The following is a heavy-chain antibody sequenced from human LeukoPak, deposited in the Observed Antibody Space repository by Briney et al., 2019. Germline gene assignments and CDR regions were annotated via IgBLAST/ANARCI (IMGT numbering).Heavy chain of an antibody. Sequence: PGGSLRLSCVASGFTFSSYYMSWVRQAPGKGLEWVAHIDPDGNDKYYVDSVKGRFTISRDNAKNPLYLQVNSLRAEDTAVYYCAREVAVRIGAYNYWGQGTLVTVSP. CDR3: AREVAVRIGAYNY. CDR1: GFTFSSYY. CDR2: IDPDGNDK. V-gene: IGHV3-7*01. D-gene: IGHD3-16*01. J-gene: IGHJ4*02.